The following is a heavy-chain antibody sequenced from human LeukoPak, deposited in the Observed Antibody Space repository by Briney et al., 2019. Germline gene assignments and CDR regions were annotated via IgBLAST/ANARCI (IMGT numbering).Heavy chain of an antibody. CDR2: INPNSGGT. CDR3: ARDSGYSYGYAGDFVFDY. V-gene: IGHV1-2*02. J-gene: IGHJ4*02. CDR1: GYTFTGYY. Sequence: ASVKVSCKASGYTFTGYYMHWVRHAPGQGREWMGWINPNSGGTNYAQKFQGRVTMTRDTSISTAYMELSRLRSDDTAVYYCARDSGYSYGYAGDFVFDYWGQGTLVTVSS. D-gene: IGHD5-18*01.